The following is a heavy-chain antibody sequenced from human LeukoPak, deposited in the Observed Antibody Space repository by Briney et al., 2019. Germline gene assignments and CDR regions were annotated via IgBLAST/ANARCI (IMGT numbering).Heavy chain of an antibody. V-gene: IGHV3-48*01. J-gene: IGHJ6*02. CDR2: ISSSSSTI. Sequence: GGSLRLSCAASGFTFSSYSMNWVRQAPGKGLEWVSYISSSSSTIYYADSVKGRFTISRDNAKNSLYLQMNSLRAEDTAVYYCASLDTAMVKSPYYGMDVWGQGTTVTVSS. D-gene: IGHD5-18*01. CDR1: GFTFSSYS. CDR3: ASLDTAMVKSPYYGMDV.